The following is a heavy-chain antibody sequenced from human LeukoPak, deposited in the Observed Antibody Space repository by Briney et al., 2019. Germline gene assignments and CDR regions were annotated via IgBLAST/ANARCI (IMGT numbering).Heavy chain of an antibody. Sequence: ASVKVPCKASGYTFTSYNINWVRQATGQGLEWMGWMNPNSGNTGYAQKFQGRVTMTRNTSISTAYMELSSLRSEDTAVYYCARGSDYYYYYYGMDVWGQGTTVTVSS. CDR2: MNPNSGNT. V-gene: IGHV1-8*01. CDR3: ARGSDYYYYYYGMDV. J-gene: IGHJ6*02. D-gene: IGHD3-3*01. CDR1: GYTFTSYN.